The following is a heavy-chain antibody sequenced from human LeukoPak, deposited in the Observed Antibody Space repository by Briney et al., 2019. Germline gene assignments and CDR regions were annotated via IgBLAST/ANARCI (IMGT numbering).Heavy chain of an antibody. V-gene: IGHV1-8*01. D-gene: IGHD3-10*01. J-gene: IGHJ5*02. CDR3: ARPKPMARGRWFDP. CDR1: GYTFSNYE. Sequence: ASVKVSCKASGYTFSNYEINWVRQATGQGLEWMGWMNPNSGNIGYAQKFQGRVTMTWNTSISTAYVELSSLRSEDTAVYYCARPKPMARGRWFDPWGQGTLVTVSS. CDR2: MNPNSGNI.